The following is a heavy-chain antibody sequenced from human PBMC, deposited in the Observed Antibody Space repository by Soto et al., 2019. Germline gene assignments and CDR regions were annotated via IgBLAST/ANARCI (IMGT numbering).Heavy chain of an antibody. Sequence: GGSLRLSCAASGFTFSSYWMHWVRQAPGKGLVWVSRMNSDGSSISYADSVKGRFTTSRDNAKSTLYLQMNSLRAEDTAEYYCARGIRNAYGVAVGAQGPTVPVPS. CDR2: MNSDGSSI. D-gene: IGHD1-1*01. CDR1: GFTFSSYW. CDR3: ARGIRNAYGVAV. V-gene: IGHV3-74*01. J-gene: IGHJ6*02.